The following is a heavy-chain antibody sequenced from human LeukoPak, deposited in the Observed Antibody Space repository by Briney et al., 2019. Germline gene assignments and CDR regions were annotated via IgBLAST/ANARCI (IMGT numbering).Heavy chain of an antibody. Sequence: GGSLRLSCAASGFTFSSYWMHWVRQAPGTGLVWVSRITDDATTTYADSVRGRFTISRDNAKNILYLQMNSLRVEDTAVYYCVRDRVGPDYWGQGTLVTVSS. CDR1: GFTFSSYW. CDR3: VRDRVGPDY. J-gene: IGHJ4*02. V-gene: IGHV3-74*03. CDR2: ITDDATT. D-gene: IGHD1-26*01.